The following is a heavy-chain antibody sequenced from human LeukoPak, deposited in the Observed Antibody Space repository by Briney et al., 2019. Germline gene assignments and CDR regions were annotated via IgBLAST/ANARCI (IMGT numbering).Heavy chain of an antibody. J-gene: IGHJ4*02. CDR3: ARDPFSWYCSSTSCPFDY. CDR1: VYTFTSYG. Sequence: ASVKVSCKASVYTFTSYGISGVRQAPGQGLEWMVWISAYKGNTNYAQKLQGRVTITTDTSTSTAYMELRSLRSDDTAVYYCARDPFSWYCSSTSCPFDYWGQGTLVTVSS. D-gene: IGHD2-2*01. V-gene: IGHV1-18*01. CDR2: ISAYKGNT.